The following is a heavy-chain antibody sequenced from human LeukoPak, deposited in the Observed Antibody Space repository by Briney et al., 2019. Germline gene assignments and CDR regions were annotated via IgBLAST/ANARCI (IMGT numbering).Heavy chain of an antibody. CDR3: ARQKWLQGIDY. CDR1: GGSMSSSSYY. J-gene: IGHJ4*02. V-gene: IGHV4-39*01. CDR2: IYSSGST. D-gene: IGHD5-24*01. Sequence: PSETLSLTCTVSGGSMSSSSYYWGWIRQPPGKGLEWIGSIYSSGSTYYNPSLKSRVTISVDTSKNQFSLKLSSVTAADTAVYYCARQKWLQGIDYWGQGTLVTVSS.